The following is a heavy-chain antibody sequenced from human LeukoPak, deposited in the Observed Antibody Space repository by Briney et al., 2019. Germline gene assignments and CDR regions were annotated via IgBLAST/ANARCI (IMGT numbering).Heavy chain of an antibody. V-gene: IGHV4-39*07. D-gene: IGHD3-3*01. Sequence: PSETLSLTCTVSGGSISSSSYYWGWIRQPPGKGLEWIGSIYYSGSTYYNPSLKSRVTISVDTSKNQFSLKLSSVTAADTAVYYCARSCPITIFGVVTSSRYFDYWGQGTLVTVSS. CDR1: GGSISSSSYY. J-gene: IGHJ4*02. CDR3: ARSCPITIFGVVTSSRYFDY. CDR2: IYYSGST.